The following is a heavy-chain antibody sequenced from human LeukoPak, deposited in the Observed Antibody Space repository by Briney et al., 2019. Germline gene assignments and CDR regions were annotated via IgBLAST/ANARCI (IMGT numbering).Heavy chain of an antibody. V-gene: IGHV1-2*06. CDR2: INPNSGGT. J-gene: IGHJ3*02. CDR1: GYTFTGYY. Sequence: ASVKVSCKASGYTFTGYYMHWVRQAPGQGLEWMGRINPNSGGTNYAQKFQGRVTMTRDTSISTAYMELSRLRSDDTAVYYCARGAHDYDAFDIWGQGTLVTVSS. CDR3: ARGAHDYDAFDI. D-gene: IGHD4-11*01.